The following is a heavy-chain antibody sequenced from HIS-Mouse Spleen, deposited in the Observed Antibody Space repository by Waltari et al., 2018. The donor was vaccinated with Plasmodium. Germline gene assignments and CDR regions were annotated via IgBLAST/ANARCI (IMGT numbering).Heavy chain of an antibody. D-gene: IGHD6-6*01. CDR2: IYYSGST. J-gene: IGHJ4*02. CDR3: ARGGYSSSSYYFDY. Sequence: QVQLQESGPGLVKPSETLSLTCTVSGGSISSYYWSWIRQPPGKGLEWIGYIYYSGSTNYNPALKGRVTISVDKSKNQFSLKLSSVTAADTAVYYCARGGYSSSSYYFDYWGQGTVVTVSS. CDR1: GGSISSYY. V-gene: IGHV4-59*01.